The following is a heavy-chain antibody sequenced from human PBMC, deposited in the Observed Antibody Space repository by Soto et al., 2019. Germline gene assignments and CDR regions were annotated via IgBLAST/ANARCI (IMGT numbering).Heavy chain of an antibody. CDR1: GGTFSSYA. CDR2: IIPIFGTA. CDR3: ARLVDTAMRGGMDV. Sequence: QVQLVQSGAEVKKPGSSVKVSCKASGGTFSSYAISWVRQAPGQGLEWMGGIIPIFGTANYAQKFQGRVTITADESTSTPYMELSSLRSEDTAVYYCARLVDTAMRGGMDVWGQGTTVTVSS. V-gene: IGHV1-69*12. J-gene: IGHJ6*02. D-gene: IGHD5-18*01.